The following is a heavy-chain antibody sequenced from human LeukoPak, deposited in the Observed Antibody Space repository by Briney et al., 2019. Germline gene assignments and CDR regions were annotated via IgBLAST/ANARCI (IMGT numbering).Heavy chain of an antibody. CDR3: TREKRRYCSGTSCSQFDY. CDR2: IWNDASNE. V-gene: IGHV3-33*01. D-gene: IGHD2-2*01. J-gene: IGHJ4*02. Sequence: GGSLRLSCVASGFTFSGYGMHWVRQAPGKGLEWVAVIWNDASNEFYADSVKGRFTISRDNSNNTLYLQMNSLRAEDTAVYYCTREKRRYCSGTSCSQFDYWGQGTLVTVSS. CDR1: GFTFSGYG.